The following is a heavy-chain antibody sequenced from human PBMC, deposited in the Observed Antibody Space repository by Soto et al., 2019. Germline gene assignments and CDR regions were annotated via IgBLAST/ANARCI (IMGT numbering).Heavy chain of an antibody. CDR2: ISGSGGST. CDR1: GFTFSSYA. V-gene: IGHV3-23*01. CDR3: AKGVTMIVVVSDY. D-gene: IGHD3-22*01. Sequence: PGGSLRLSCAASGFTFSSYAMSWVRQAPGKGLEWVSAISGSGGSTYYADSVKGRFTISRDNSKNTLYLQVNSLRAEDTAVYYCAKGVTMIVVVSDYWGQGTLVTVSS. J-gene: IGHJ4*02.